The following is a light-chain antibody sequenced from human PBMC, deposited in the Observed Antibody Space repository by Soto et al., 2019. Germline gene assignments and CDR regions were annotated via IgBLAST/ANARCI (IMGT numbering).Light chain of an antibody. Sequence: QSALTQPASVSGSPGQSITISCTGTSSDIGAYNFVSWYQQHPGKAPKLMLYDVNIRPSGVSNRFSGSKSGNTASLTISVLQAEDEADYYCTSWTTSTTMIFGGVTKVTVL. V-gene: IGLV2-14*03. CDR1: SSDIGAYNF. CDR2: DVN. J-gene: IGLJ2*01. CDR3: TSWTTSTTMI.